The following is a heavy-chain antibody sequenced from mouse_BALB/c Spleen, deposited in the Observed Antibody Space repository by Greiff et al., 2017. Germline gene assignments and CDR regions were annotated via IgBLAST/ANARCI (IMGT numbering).Heavy chain of an antibody. D-gene: IGHD2-4*01. CDR1: GINIKDTY. J-gene: IGHJ2*01. CDR3: ARSTSYDYDDY. V-gene: IGHV14-3*02. Sequence: EVQLVESGAELVKPGASVKLSCTASGINIKDTYMHWVKQRPEQGLEWIGRIDPANGNTKYDPKFQGKATITADTSSNTAYLQLSSLTSEDTAVYYCARSTSYDYDDYWGQGTTLTVSS. CDR2: IDPANGNT.